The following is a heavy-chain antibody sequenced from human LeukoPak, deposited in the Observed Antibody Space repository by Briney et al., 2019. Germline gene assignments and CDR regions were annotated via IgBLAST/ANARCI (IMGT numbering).Heavy chain of an antibody. V-gene: IGHV3-30*18. J-gene: IGHJ3*02. CDR2: ISYDGSNK. CDR3: AKTTGSYFWGDAFDI. CDR1: GFTFSSYG. D-gene: IGHD3-10*01. Sequence: GGSLRLSCAASGFTFSSYGMHWVRQAPGKGLEWVAVISYDGSNKYYADSVKGRFTISRDNSKNTLYLQMNSLRAEDTAVYYCAKTTGSYFWGDAFDIWGQGTMVTVSS.